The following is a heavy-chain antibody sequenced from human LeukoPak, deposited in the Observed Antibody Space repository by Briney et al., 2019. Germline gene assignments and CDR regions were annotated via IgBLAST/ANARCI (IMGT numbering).Heavy chain of an antibody. Sequence: GGSLRLSCAASGFTVSSNYMSWVRQAPGKGLEWVSVIYSGGSTYCADSVKGRFTISRDNSKNTLYLQMNSLRAEDTAVYYCARVIVGATPFPFDYWGQGTLVTVSS. J-gene: IGHJ4*02. CDR2: IYSGGST. CDR3: ARVIVGATPFPFDY. V-gene: IGHV3-53*01. D-gene: IGHD1-26*01. CDR1: GFTVSSNY.